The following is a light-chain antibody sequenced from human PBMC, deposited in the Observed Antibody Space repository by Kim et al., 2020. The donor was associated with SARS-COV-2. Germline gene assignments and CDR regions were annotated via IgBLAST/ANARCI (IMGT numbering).Light chain of an antibody. CDR3: QQYNNWPRT. CDR1: QSVSSN. CDR2: GAS. J-gene: IGKJ1*01. V-gene: IGKV3-15*01. Sequence: EIVITQSPATLSVSPGERATLSCRASQSVSSNLAWHQQKPGQAPRLLIHGASTRATGIPARFSGSGSGTEFTLTISSLQSEDFTVYYCQQYNNWPRTFGQESKVDIK.